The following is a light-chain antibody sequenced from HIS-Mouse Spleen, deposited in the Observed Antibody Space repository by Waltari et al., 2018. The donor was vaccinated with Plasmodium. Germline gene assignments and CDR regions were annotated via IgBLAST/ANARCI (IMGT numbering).Light chain of an antibody. CDR1: QSISSY. Sequence: DIQMTQSPSSLSASAGDRVTITCRASQSISSYLNWYQQKPGKAPKLLIYKASSLESGVPSRFSGSGSGTEFTLTISSLQPDDFATYYCQQYNSYSWTFGQGTKVEIK. V-gene: IGKV1-5*03. CDR3: QQYNSYSWT. CDR2: KAS. J-gene: IGKJ1*01.